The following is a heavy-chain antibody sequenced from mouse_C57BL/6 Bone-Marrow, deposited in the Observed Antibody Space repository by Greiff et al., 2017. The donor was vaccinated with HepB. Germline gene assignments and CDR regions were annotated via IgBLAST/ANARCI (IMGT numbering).Heavy chain of an antibody. J-gene: IGHJ2*01. Sequence: QVQLKQSGPELVKPGASVKISCKASGYAFSSSWMNWVKQRPGKGLEWIGRIYPGDGDTNYNGKFKGKATLTADKSSSTAYMQLSSLTSEDSAVYFCANYYAYYFDYWGQGTTLTVSS. D-gene: IGHD1-1*01. V-gene: IGHV1-82*01. CDR2: IYPGDGDT. CDR3: ANYYAYYFDY. CDR1: GYAFSSSW.